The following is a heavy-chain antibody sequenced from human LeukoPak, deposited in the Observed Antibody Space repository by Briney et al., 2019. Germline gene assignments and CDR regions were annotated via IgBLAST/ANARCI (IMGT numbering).Heavy chain of an antibody. CDR3: ARVSDVSYCGGDCYGDYFDY. Sequence: ASVKVSCKASGYTFTSYGISWVRQAPGQGLEWMGWISAYNGNTNYAQKLQGRVAMTTDTSTSTAYMELRSLRSDDTAVYYCARVSDVSYCGGDCYGDYFDYWGQGTLVTSPQ. J-gene: IGHJ4*02. CDR2: ISAYNGNT. D-gene: IGHD2-21*02. CDR1: GYTFTSYG. V-gene: IGHV1-18*01.